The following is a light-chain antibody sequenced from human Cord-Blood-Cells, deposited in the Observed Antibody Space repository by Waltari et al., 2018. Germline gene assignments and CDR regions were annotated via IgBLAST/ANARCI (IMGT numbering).Light chain of an antibody. J-gene: IGKJ3*01. CDR2: AAS. CDR1: QGISSY. Sequence: DIQLTQSPSFLSASVGDRVTITCRASQGISSYLDWYQQKPGKAPKLLIYAASTLQSGVPSRFSGSGSGTEFTLTISSLQPEDFATYYCQQLNSYTRFTFGPGTKVDIK. CDR3: QQLNSYTRFT. V-gene: IGKV1-9*01.